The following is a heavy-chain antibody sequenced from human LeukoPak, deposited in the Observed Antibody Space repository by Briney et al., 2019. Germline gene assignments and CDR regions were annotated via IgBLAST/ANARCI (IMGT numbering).Heavy chain of an antibody. J-gene: IGHJ4*02. CDR3: ARVKTDSYGYGPDY. CDR2: IYSGGST. D-gene: IGHD5-18*01. V-gene: IGHV3-53*01. CDR1: GFTVSSNY. Sequence: GGSLRLSWAASGFTVSSNYMSWVRQAPGKGLEWVSVIYSGGSTYYADSVKGRFTISRDNSKNTLYLQMNSLRAEDTAVYYCARVKTDSYGYGPDYWGQGTLVTVSS.